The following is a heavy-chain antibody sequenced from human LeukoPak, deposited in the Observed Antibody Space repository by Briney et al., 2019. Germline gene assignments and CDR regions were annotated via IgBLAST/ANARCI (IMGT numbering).Heavy chain of an antibody. CDR2: ISSSSSYI. V-gene: IGHV3-21*01. J-gene: IGHJ4*02. CDR3: ARDLTPFGGVIVIPYNYFDY. Sequence: GGSLRLSCAASGFTFSSYSMNWVRQAPGKGLEWVSSISSSSSYIYYADSVKGRFTISRDNAKNSLYLQMNSLRAEDTAVYYCARDLTPFGGVIVIPYNYFDYWGQGTLVTVYS. CDR1: GFTFSSYS. D-gene: IGHD3-16*02.